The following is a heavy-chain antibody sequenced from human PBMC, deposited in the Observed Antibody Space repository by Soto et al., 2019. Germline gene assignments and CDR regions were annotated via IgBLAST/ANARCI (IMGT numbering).Heavy chain of an antibody. Sequence: QVQLVESGGGVVQSGRSLTLSCAASGFSLRTYGMQWLRRAPGKGLEWVAFIWYDGTKKFYANSVKARSTISKDTSNNTLYLQMSGLRAEDTAVYYCARDVVTAVAGSVNWCVPWGQGTLVSVPS. CDR1: GFSLRTYG. CDR3: ARDVVTAVAGSVNWCVP. D-gene: IGHD6-19*01. CDR2: IWYDGTKK. J-gene: IGHJ5*02. V-gene: IGHV3-33*01.